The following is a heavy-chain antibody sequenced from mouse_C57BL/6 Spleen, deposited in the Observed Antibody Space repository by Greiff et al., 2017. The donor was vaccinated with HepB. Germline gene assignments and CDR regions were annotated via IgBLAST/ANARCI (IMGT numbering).Heavy chain of an antibody. CDR2: IYPGSGST. V-gene: IGHV1-55*01. D-gene: IGHD1-1*01. Sequence: QVQLQQPGAELVKPGASVKMSCKASGYTFTSYWITWVKQRPGQGLEWIGDIYPGSGSTNYNEKFKSKATLTVDTSSSTAYMQLSSLTSEDSAVYYCARSDYYGRRFYFDYWGQGTTLTVSS. CDR1: GYTFTSYW. CDR3: ARSDYYGRRFYFDY. J-gene: IGHJ2*01.